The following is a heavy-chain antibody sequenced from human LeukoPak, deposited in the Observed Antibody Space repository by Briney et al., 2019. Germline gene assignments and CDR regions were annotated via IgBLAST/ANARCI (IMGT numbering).Heavy chain of an antibody. CDR1: GFTFSSYA. CDR2: ISGSGGNT. Sequence: GGSLRLSCAASGFTFSSYAMSWVRQAPGKGLEWVSAISGSGGNTYYADSVKGRFTISRDNSKNTLYLQMNSLRAEDTAVYYCAKVGQDGYNPIDYWGQGTLVTVSS. D-gene: IGHD5-24*01. CDR3: AKVGQDGYNPIDY. J-gene: IGHJ4*02. V-gene: IGHV3-23*01.